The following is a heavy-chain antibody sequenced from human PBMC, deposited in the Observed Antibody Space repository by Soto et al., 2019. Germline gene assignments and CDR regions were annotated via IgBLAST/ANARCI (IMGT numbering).Heavy chain of an antibody. CDR2: INQGGTEK. Sequence: EVQLVESGGGLVQPGGSLRLSCEASGFTFSNVWMVWVRRAPGEGLEWVANINQGGTEKYYVDSVKGRFTISRDDGKNSLYLQMNSLRAEDTAVYYCARGTSLGQGALVTVSS. J-gene: IGHJ5*02. V-gene: IGHV3-7*03. D-gene: IGHD1-1*01. CDR3: ARGTS. CDR1: GFTFSNVW.